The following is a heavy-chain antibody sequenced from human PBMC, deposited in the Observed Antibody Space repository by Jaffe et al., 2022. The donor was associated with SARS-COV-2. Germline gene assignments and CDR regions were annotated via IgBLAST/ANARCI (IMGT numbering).Heavy chain of an antibody. CDR1: GFSISGNW. D-gene: IGHD4-4*01. V-gene: IGHV3-7*01. CDR2: LKHGESGG. Sequence: EVQVVESGGGLVQPGGSLRLCCAGSGFSISGNWISWVRQVPGKGPEWVASLKHGESGGDYVDSVRGRFIISGDSAKNSVFLQLNSLRGEDTGIYYCARSNSGTFDFWGQGTTVTVSS. J-gene: IGHJ3*01. CDR3: ARSNSGTFDF.